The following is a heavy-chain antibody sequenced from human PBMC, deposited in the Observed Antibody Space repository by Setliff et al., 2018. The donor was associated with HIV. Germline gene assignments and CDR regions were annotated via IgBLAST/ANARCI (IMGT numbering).Heavy chain of an antibody. Sequence: KTSETLSLTCTVSGGSISNYYWSWIRQPPGKGLEWIGYIYYSGSTNYNPSLKSRVTILVDSSRNQFSLRLSSVTAADTAVYYCARHRYYDILFDPWGQGPLVTVSS. V-gene: IGHV4-59*08. D-gene: IGHD3-9*01. CDR3: ARHRYYDILFDP. CDR2: IYYSGST. CDR1: GGSISNYY. J-gene: IGHJ5*02.